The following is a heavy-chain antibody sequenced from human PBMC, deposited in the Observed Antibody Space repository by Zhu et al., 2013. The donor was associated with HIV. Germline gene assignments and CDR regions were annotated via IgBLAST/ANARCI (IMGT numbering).Heavy chain of an antibody. CDR2: INPNSGGA. V-gene: IGHV1-2*04. D-gene: IGHD2-2*02. CDR3: ARGEGQFDCSSTSCYTGYYYGMDV. CDR1: GYTLTGYY. Sequence: QVQLVQSGAEVKKPGASVKVSCMASGYTLTGYYIHWVRQAPGQGLEWMGWINPNSGGANYAQNFQGWVTMTRDTSISTAYMELSRLRSDDTAVYYCARGEGQFDCSSTSCYTGYYYGMDVWGQGTTVTVSS. J-gene: IGHJ6*02.